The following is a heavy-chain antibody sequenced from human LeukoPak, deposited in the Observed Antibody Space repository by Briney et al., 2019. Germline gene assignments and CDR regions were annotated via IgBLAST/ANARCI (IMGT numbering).Heavy chain of an antibody. J-gene: IGHJ4*02. CDR2: FDPEDGET. D-gene: IGHD6-13*01. Sequence: ASVKVSCKVSGYTLTELSMHWVRQAPGKGLEWMGGFDPEDGETIYAQKFQGRVTMTEDTSTDTAYMELSSPRSEDTAVYYCASGKFGYSSSWYISGRRDYWGQGTLVTVSS. CDR1: GYTLTELS. CDR3: ASGKFGYSSSWYISGRRDY. V-gene: IGHV1-24*01.